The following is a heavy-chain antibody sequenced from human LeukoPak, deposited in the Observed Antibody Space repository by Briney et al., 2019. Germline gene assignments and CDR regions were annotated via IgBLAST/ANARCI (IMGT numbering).Heavy chain of an antibody. CDR3: ARGTYVYYMDV. CDR1: NYSISNSLY. V-gene: IGHV4-38-2*02. D-gene: IGHD1-14*01. Sequence: SETLSLTCSGSNYSISNSLYWGWLRQPPGKGLEWIWSIYRSGSTFYNPSLKSRVTISLDTSKNQFSLKVSSVTAADTVVYFCARGTYVYYMDVWGKGTTVTVSS. J-gene: IGHJ6*03. CDR2: IYRSGST.